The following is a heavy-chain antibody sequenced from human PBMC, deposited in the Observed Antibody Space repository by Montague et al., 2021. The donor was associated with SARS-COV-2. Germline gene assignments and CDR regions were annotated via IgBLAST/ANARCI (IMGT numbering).Heavy chain of an antibody. Sequence: SLRLSCAASGFTFSSFAMSWVRQAPGKGLEWVSVIYSDGINTFYADSVKGRFTISRDNSKNTLYLQLNSLRAEDTAVYYCARFGETYRDFDCGGQGTLVTISS. V-gene: IGHV3-23*03. D-gene: IGHD3-10*01. J-gene: IGHJ4*02. CDR3: ARFGETYRDFDC. CDR1: GFTFSSFA. CDR2: IYSDGINT.